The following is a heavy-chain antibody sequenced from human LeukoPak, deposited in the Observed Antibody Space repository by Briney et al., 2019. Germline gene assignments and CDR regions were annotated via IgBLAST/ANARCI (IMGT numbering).Heavy chain of an antibody. Sequence: SQTLSLTCTVSGGSISSGSYYWSWIRQPAGKGLEWIGRVYTSGSTNYNPSLKSRVTISVDTSKNQFSLKLSSVTAADTAVYYSARADCTNGVCYTSDYWGQGTLVTVSS. CDR3: ARADCTNGVCYTSDY. D-gene: IGHD2-8*01. CDR2: VYTSGST. CDR1: GGSISSGSYY. V-gene: IGHV4-61*02. J-gene: IGHJ4*02.